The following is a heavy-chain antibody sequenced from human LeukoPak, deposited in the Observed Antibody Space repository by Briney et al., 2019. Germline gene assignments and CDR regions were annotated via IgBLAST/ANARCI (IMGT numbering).Heavy chain of an antibody. D-gene: IGHD3-9*01. V-gene: IGHV1-18*04. CDR1: GYTFTSYY. CDR3: ARCLPDAYYDILTGFASHNWFDP. Sequence: ASVKVSCKASGYTFTSYYMHWVRQAPGQGLEWMGWISAYNGNTNYAQKLQGRVTMTTDTSTSTAYMELRSLRSDDTAVYYCARCLPDAYYDILTGFASHNWFDPWGQGTLVTVSS. J-gene: IGHJ5*02. CDR2: ISAYNGNT.